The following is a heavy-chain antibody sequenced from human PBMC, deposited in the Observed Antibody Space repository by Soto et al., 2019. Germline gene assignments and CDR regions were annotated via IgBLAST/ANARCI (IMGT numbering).Heavy chain of an antibody. CDR2: ISPTGEQR. Sequence: GGSLRLSCAASRFTFRIYGMSWVRQGPGKGLEWVSGISPTGEQRFYVDSVKGRFFISRDNSQDTLSLEMSNLRAVDTAVYYCAKRYGSGSYRDFNLYYGMDIWGQGTSVTVSS. CDR1: RFTFRIYG. V-gene: IGHV3-23*01. J-gene: IGHJ6*02. CDR3: AKRYGSGSYRDFNLYYGMDI. D-gene: IGHD3-10*01.